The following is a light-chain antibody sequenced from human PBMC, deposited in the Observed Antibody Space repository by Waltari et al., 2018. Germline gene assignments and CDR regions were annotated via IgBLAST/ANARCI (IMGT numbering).Light chain of an antibody. V-gene: IGLV1-36*01. CDR1: SSNIGNNA. J-gene: IGLJ3*02. CDR3: AAWDDSLNGPV. CDR2: YDD. Sequence: QSVLTLPPSVSEAPRQRVTISCSGSSSNIGNNAVNWHQQLPGKAPKLLIYYDDLLPSGVSDRFSGSKSGTSASLAISGLQSEDEADYYCAAWDDSLNGPVFGGGTKLPVL.